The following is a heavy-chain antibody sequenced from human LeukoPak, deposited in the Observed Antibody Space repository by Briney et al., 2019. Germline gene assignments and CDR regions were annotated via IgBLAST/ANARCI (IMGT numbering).Heavy chain of an antibody. CDR3: ARELPRLAVAGTGRAFDI. CDR1: GFTVSSNY. V-gene: IGHV3-53*01. CDR2: IYSGGST. Sequence: GGSLRLSCAASGFTVSSNYMSWVRQAPGEGLEWVSVIYSGGSTYYADSVKGRFTISRDNSKNTLYLQMNSLRAEDTAVYYCARELPRLAVAGTGRAFDIWGQGTMVTVSS. D-gene: IGHD6-19*01. J-gene: IGHJ3*02.